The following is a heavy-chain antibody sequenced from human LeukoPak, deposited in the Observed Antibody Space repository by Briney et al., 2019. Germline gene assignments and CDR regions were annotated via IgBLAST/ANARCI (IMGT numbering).Heavy chain of an antibody. J-gene: IGHJ4*02. Sequence: GGSLRLSCVVSGITLSNYGMSWVRQAPGKGLEWVSGISGSAGGTNYADSVKGRFTISRDNSKNKLYLQMNSLRAEDTAVYFCAKRGVVIRVILIGFHKEAHYFDYWRQGTVVSVSS. D-gene: IGHD3-10*01. CDR2: ISGSAGGT. CDR1: GITLSNYG. V-gene: IGHV3-23*01. CDR3: AKRGVVIRVILIGFHKEAHYFDY.